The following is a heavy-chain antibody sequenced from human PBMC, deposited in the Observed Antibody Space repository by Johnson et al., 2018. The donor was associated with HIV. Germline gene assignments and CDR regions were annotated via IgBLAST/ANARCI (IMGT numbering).Heavy chain of an antibody. CDR2: ISSSGSTI. D-gene: IGHD3-22*01. V-gene: IGHV3-11*04. Sequence: QVQLLESGGGVVQPGRSLRLSCAASGFTFSDYYMNWIRQAPGKGLEWVSYISSSGSTIYYADSVKGRFTISRDNAKNSLYLQMNSLRAEDTAVYYCALSSYYDSRGAFDIWGQGTMVTVSS. CDR1: GFTFSDYY. CDR3: ALSSYYDSRGAFDI. J-gene: IGHJ3*02.